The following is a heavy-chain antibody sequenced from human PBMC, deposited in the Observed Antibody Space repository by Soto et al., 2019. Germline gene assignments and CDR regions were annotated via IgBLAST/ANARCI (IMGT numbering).Heavy chain of an antibody. CDR2: ISGSGGST. CDR3: AKAPVKRREMAISVPVNYFDY. J-gene: IGHJ4*02. D-gene: IGHD2-21*01. CDR1: GFTFSSYA. V-gene: IGHV3-23*01. Sequence: PGGALRLSCAASGFTFSSYAMSWVRQAPGKGLEWVSAISGSGGSTYYADSVKGRFTISRDNSKNTLYLQMNSLRAEDTAVYYCAKAPVKRREMAISVPVNYFDYWGQGTLVTVSS.